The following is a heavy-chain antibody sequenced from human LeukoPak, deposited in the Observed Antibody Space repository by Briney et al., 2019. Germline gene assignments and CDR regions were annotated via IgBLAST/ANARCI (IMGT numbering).Heavy chain of an antibody. J-gene: IGHJ4*02. CDR3: AKSTVVPAAIRFEDTAMVRYGGNSGGFDY. D-gene: IGHD2-2*01. CDR2: IRYDGSNK. Sequence: GGSLRLSCAASGFTFSSYGMHWVRQAPGKGLEGVAFIRYDGSNKYYADSVKGRFTISRDNSENTLYLQMNSLRAEDTAVYYCAKSTVVPAAIRFEDTAMVRYGGNSGGFDYWGQGTLVTVSS. CDR1: GFTFSSYG. V-gene: IGHV3-30*02.